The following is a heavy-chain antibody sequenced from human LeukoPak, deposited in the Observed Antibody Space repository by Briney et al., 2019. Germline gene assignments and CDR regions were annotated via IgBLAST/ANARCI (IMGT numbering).Heavy chain of an antibody. J-gene: IGHJ1*01. Sequence: SGTLSLTCAVSGGSLSSSNWWSWVRQPPGKGLEWIGEIYHSGSTNYNPSLKSRVTISVDKSKNQFSLKLSSVTAADTAVYYCARVTAGTVGYFQHWGQGTLVTVSS. CDR2: IYHSGST. D-gene: IGHD6-13*01. CDR3: ARVTAGTVGYFQH. CDR1: GGSLSSSNW. V-gene: IGHV4-4*02.